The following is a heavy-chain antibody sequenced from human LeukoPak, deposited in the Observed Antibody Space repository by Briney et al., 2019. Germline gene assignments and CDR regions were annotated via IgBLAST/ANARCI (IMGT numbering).Heavy chain of an antibody. CDR2: ISSSSSYI. J-gene: IGHJ4*02. D-gene: IGHD6-19*01. CDR1: GFTFSSYN. CDR3: ARNRLAVAGAFDY. V-gene: IGHV3-21*01. Sequence: GGPQRLSCAASGFTFSSYNVLCLRDAPGKALEGVSPISSSSSYIYYADSVKGRFTISRDNAKNSLYLQMNSLRADDTAVYYCARNRLAVAGAFDYWGQGTLVTVAS.